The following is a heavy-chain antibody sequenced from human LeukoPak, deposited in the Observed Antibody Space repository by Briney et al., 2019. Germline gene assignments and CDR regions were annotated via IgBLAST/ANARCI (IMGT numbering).Heavy chain of an antibody. J-gene: IGHJ3*02. CDR1: GGSISSYY. CDR3: ARHGNGAFDI. V-gene: IGHV4-59*08. CDR2: IYYSGST. Sequence: SETLSLTCTVSGGSISSYYWSWIRQPPGKGLEWIIYYSGSTNYSPSLKSRVTISVDTSKNQFSLELTSVTAADTAVYYCARHGNGAFDIWGQGTMVTVSS. D-gene: IGHD1-1*01.